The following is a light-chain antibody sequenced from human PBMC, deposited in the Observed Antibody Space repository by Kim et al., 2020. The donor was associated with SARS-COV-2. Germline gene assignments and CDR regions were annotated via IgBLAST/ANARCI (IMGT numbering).Light chain of an antibody. CDR1: KLGDKY. V-gene: IGLV3-1*01. CDR2: QDS. Sequence: SVSPGQTASITCSGDKLGDKYACWYQQKPGQSLVLVIYQDSKRPSGIPERFSGSNSGNTATLTISGTQAMDEADYYCRAWDSSTVVFGGGTQLTVL. J-gene: IGLJ2*01. CDR3: RAWDSSTVV.